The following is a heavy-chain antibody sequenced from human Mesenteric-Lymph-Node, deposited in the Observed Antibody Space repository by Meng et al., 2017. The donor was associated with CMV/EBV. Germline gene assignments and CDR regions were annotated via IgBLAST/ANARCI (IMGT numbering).Heavy chain of an antibody. V-gene: IGHV1-2*06. CDR1: FTGYY. CDR2: INPNGGGT. D-gene: IGHD3-10*01. Sequence: FTGYYMHWMRQAPGQGLEWMGRINPNGGGTNYAQKFKGRVTMTRDTSISTAYMELSRLRSDDTAVYYCAREGFTMVRGYPNGRFDPWGQGTLVTVSS. J-gene: IGHJ5*02. CDR3: AREGFTMVRGYPNGRFDP.